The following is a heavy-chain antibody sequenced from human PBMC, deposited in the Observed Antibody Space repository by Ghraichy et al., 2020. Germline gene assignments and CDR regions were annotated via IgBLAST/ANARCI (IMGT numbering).Heavy chain of an antibody. V-gene: IGHV3-21*01. J-gene: IGHJ4*02. CDR3: ARDVYDYYDSSGYPKFDY. D-gene: IGHD3-22*01. CDR1: GFTFSSYS. CDR2: ISSSSTYI. Sequence: GGSLRLSCAASGFTFSSYSMNWVRQAPGKGLEWVSSISSSSTYIYYADSVKGRFTISRDNARNSLYLQMNSLRAEDTAVYYCARDVYDYYDSSGYPKFDYWGQGTLVTVSS.